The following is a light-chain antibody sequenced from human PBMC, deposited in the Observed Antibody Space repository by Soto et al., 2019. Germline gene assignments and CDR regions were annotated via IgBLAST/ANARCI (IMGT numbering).Light chain of an antibody. V-gene: IGKV3-20*01. CDR3: QNYGTSTGT. CDR1: QSVSDNY. J-gene: IGKJ2*02. CDR2: AAS. Sequence: EVVLTQSPGTLSLSPGERATLSCRASQSVSDNYLAWYQQTPGQAPRLLIYAASSRATDIPDRFSGSGSGTDFTLTISRLEPEDFAVYFCQNYGTSTGTFGQGTKLEIE.